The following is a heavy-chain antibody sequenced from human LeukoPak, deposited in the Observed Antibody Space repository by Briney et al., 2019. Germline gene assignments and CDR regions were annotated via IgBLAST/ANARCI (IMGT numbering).Heavy chain of an antibody. CDR2: INAANGNT. Sequence: ASVKVSCKASGYTFTNYAIHWVRQAPGQRLEWMGWINAANGNTKYSQKFQGRVTITRDTSASTAYMEVSSLRSEDTAVYYCARAPRGNSGYCSSPSCTDHRYNWFDPWGQGTLVTVSS. J-gene: IGHJ5*02. V-gene: IGHV1-3*01. CDR1: GYTFTNYA. D-gene: IGHD2-2*01. CDR3: ARAPRGNSGYCSSPSCTDHRYNWFDP.